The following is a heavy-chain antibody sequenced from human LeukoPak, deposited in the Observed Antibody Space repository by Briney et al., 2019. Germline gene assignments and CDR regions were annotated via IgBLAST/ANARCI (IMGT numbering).Heavy chain of an antibody. CDR1: GYTFTSYG. CDR2: ISAYNGNT. V-gene: IGHV1-18*01. CDR3: ALRGYSYSEAY. J-gene: IGHJ4*02. D-gene: IGHD5-18*01. Sequence: GASAKVSCKASGYTFTSYGISWVRQAPGRGLEWMGWISAYNGNTNYAQKLQGRVTMTTDTSTSTAYMELRSLRSDDTAVYYCALRGYSYSEAYWGQGTLVTVSS.